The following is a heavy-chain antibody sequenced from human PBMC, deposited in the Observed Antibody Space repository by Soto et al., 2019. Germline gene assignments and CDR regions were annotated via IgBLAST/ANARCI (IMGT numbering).Heavy chain of an antibody. D-gene: IGHD6-13*01. CDR2: ISAYNRNT. V-gene: IGHV1-18*01. CDR1: GYTFTSYG. J-gene: IGHJ4*02. CDR3: ARVIASAADFDY. Sequence: QVQLVQSGAEVKKPGASVKVSCKASGYTFTSYGLSWLRQAPGKGLEWMGWISAYNRNTNYAQKLPGRVTMTTDTSTSTAYMELRSLRSDDTAVYYCARVIASAADFDYWGQGTLVTVSS.